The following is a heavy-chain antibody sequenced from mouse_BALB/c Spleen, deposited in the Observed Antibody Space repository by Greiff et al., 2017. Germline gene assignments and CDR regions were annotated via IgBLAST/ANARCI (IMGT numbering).Heavy chain of an antibody. J-gene: IGHJ4*01. D-gene: IGHD1-1*02. CDR1: GFSLTSYG. V-gene: IGHV2-5-1*01. CDR2: IWRGGST. CDR3: AKNRGGNYDAMDY. Sequence: QVHVKQSGPSLVQPSQSLSITCTVSGFSLTSYGVHWVRQSPGKGLEWLGVIWRGGSTDYNAAFMSRLSITKDNSKSQVFFKMNSLQADDTAIYYCAKNRGGNYDAMDYWGQGTSVTVSS.